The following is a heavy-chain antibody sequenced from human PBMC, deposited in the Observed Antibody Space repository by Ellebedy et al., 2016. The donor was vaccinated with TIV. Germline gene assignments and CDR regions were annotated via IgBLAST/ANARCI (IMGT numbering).Heavy chain of an antibody. V-gene: IGHV3-64*04. J-gene: IGHJ4*02. CDR1: RVSFSSYA. CDR2: ISSDGGST. CDR3: AKWASVVGTTDY. D-gene: IGHD1-14*01. Sequence: GGSLRLSXSVSRVSFSSYAMHWGRRAPGKGLEYLSGISSDGGSTYYADSVKGRFTISRDNSKNKLFLQMNSLRTEDTAVYYCAKWASVVGTTDYWGQGTPVTVSS.